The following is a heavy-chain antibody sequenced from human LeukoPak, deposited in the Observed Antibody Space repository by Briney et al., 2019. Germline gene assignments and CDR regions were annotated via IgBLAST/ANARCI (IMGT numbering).Heavy chain of an antibody. CDR3: ARVMAPYYYYYMDV. Sequence: GGSLRLSCAASGFTFSSYAMSWVRQAPGKGLEWVSSISSSSSYIYYADSVKGRFTISRDNAKNSLYLQMNSLRAEDTAVYYCARVMAPYYYYYMDVWGKGTTVTVSS. CDR2: ISSSSSYI. V-gene: IGHV3-21*01. CDR1: GFTFSSYA. J-gene: IGHJ6*03. D-gene: IGHD3-10*01.